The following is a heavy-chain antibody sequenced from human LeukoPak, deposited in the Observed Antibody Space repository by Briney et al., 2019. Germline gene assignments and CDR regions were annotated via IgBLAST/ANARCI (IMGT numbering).Heavy chain of an antibody. Sequence: PGGSLRLSCAASGFTFSSYWMSWVRQAPGKGLEWVANIKQDGSNKSYVDSVKGRFTISRDNTKNSLYLQMNSLRAEDTAVYYCARDPTYGSGSPAGGRGTLVTVSS. D-gene: IGHD3-10*01. CDR2: IKQDGSNK. CDR1: GFTFSSYW. J-gene: IGHJ4*02. V-gene: IGHV3-7*04. CDR3: ARDPTYGSGSPA.